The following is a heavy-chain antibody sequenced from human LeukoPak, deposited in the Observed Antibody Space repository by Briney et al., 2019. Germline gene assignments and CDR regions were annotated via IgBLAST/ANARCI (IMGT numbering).Heavy chain of an antibody. CDR3: VRGISTAVATAPYNAFDL. CDR2: ISSSGSTI. Sequence: GGSLRLSCAASGFTFSDYYMSWIRQAPGKGLEWVSYISSSGSTIYYADSVKGRFTISRDNAKNSLYLQMNSLGAGDTAVYYCVRGISTAVATAPYNAFDLWGQGTMVTVSS. J-gene: IGHJ3*01. CDR1: GFTFSDYY. V-gene: IGHV3-11*04. D-gene: IGHD4-17*01.